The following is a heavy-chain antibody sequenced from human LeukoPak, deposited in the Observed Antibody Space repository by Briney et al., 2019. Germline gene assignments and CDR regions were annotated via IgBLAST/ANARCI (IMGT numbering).Heavy chain of an antibody. V-gene: IGHV3-23*01. CDR1: GFAFRSYA. D-gene: IGHD2-15*01. Sequence: RGGSLRLSCPSSGFAFRSYAMYWVRQPPGKGLGWVSGIFGSGGSVHYADSVKGRFTISRDNSKNTVYLEIISLGVEGTAVDYCAKTTVGYSSGRFPGWPADYWGQGTLVTVSS. J-gene: IGHJ4*02. CDR3: AKTTVGYSSGRFPGWPADY. CDR2: IFGSGGSV.